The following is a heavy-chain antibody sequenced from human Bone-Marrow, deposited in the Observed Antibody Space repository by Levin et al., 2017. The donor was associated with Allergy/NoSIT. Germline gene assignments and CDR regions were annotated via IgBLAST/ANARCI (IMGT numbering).Heavy chain of an antibody. V-gene: IGHV3-7*01. CDR2: INQDGSVT. CDR1: GFTFSDYW. J-gene: IGHJ4*02. CDR3: ARDPGASAFVY. Sequence: GGSLRLSCAASGFTFSDYWMSWVRQTPGRGLEFLANINQDGSVTNYVDSVKGRFTISRDNARNSVSLQMNRLRAEDMALYYCARDPGASAFVYWGQGTLVTVSA.